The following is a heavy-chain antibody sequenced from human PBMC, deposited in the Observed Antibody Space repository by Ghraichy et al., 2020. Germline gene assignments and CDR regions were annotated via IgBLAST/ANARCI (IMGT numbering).Heavy chain of an antibody. CDR2: IYHSGST. V-gene: IGHV4-4*02. J-gene: IGHJ6*03. CDR1: GGSISSSNW. Sequence: SETLSLTCAVSGGSISSSNWWSWVRQPPGKGLEWIGEIYHSGSTNYNPSLKSRVTISVDKSKNQFSLKLSSVTAADTAVYYCARGMVVVVNYYYYYYMDVWGKGTTVTVSS. D-gene: IGHD3-22*01. CDR3: ARGMVVVVNYYYYYYMDV.